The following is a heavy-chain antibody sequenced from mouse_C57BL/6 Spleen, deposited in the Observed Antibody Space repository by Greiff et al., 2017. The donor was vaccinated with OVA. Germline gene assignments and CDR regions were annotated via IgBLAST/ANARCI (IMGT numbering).Heavy chain of an antibody. V-gene: IGHV1-22*01. Sequence: VQLQQSGPELVKPGASVKMSCKASGYTFTDYNMHWVKQSHGKSLEWIGYIYPNNGGTSYNQKFKGKATLTVNKSSSTAYMELRSLTSEDAAVYYCARALYDGYDVYYAMDYWGQGTSVTVSS. D-gene: IGHD2-3*01. CDR2: IYPNNGGT. CDR1: GYTFTDYN. CDR3: ARALYDGYDVYYAMDY. J-gene: IGHJ4*01.